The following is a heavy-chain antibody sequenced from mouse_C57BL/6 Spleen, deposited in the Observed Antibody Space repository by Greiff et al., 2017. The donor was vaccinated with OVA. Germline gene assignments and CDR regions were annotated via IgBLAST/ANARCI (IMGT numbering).Heavy chain of an antibody. V-gene: IGHV1-50*01. CDR2: IDPSDSYT. D-gene: IGHD2-2*01. Sequence: QVQLQQPGAELVKPGASVKLSCKASGYTFTSYWMQWVKQRPGQGLVWIGEIDPSDSYTNYNQKFKGKATLTVDTSSSTAYMQLSSLTSEDSAVYYCARDFWLRSYWGKGTTLTVSS. J-gene: IGHJ2*01. CDR3: ARDFWLRSY. CDR1: GYTFTSYW.